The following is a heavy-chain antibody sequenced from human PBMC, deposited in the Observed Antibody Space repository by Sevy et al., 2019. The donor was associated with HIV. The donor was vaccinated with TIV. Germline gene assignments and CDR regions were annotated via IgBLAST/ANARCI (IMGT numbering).Heavy chain of an antibody. J-gene: IGHJ4*02. V-gene: IGHV3-15*01. D-gene: IGHD3-3*01. CDR2: IKSKTDGGTR. Sequence: GGSLRLSCLASGFTFKNAWMSWVRQTPGKGLEWVGRIKSKTDGGTRDFVAVEKGRFAIKRDDSKNTVSLQMDNLRTEDTAIYYCTAGVGTSDFDYWGQGILVTVSS. CDR3: TAGVGTSDFDY. CDR1: GFTFKNAW.